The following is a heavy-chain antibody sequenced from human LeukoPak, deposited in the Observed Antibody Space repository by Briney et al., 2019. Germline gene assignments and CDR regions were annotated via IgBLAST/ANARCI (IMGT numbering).Heavy chain of an antibody. Sequence: PGGSLRLSCAASGFTFDDYAMHWVRQAPGKGLEWVSSISSSSSYIYYADSVKGRFTISRDNAKNSLYLQMNSLRAEDTAVYYCAREGAAAGTDAFDIWGQGTMVTVSS. V-gene: IGHV3-21*01. D-gene: IGHD6-13*01. CDR2: ISSSSSYI. CDR3: AREGAAAGTDAFDI. J-gene: IGHJ3*02. CDR1: GFTFDDYA.